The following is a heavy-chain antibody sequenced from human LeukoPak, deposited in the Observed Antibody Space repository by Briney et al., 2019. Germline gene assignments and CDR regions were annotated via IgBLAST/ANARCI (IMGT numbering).Heavy chain of an antibody. CDR3: AKDHRRYYYDSTGYYFDY. J-gene: IGHJ4*02. CDR1: GFTFSNAW. CDR2: IKSKTDGGTT. V-gene: IGHV3-15*01. Sequence: GGSLRLSCAASGFTFSNAWMNWVRQAPGKGLEWVGRIKSKTDGGTTDYAAPVKGRFTISRDNSKNTLYLQMNSLRAEDTAVYYCAKDHRRYYYDSTGYYFDYWGQGTLVTVSS. D-gene: IGHD3-22*01.